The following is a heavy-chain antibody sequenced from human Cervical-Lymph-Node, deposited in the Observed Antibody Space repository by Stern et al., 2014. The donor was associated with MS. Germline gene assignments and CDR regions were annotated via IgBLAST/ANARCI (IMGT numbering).Heavy chain of an antibody. V-gene: IGHV4-39*01. J-gene: IGHJ5*02. CDR3: ARWAYSSGWYNWFDP. D-gene: IGHD3-22*01. CDR1: GGSISSSSYY. Sequence: QVQLQESGPGLVKPSETLSLTCTVSGGSISSSSYYWGWIRQPPGKGLEWIGSIYYSGSTYYNPSLKSRVTLSQDTSKNQFSLKLSSVTAADTAVYYCARWAYSSGWYNWFDPWGQGTLVTVSS. CDR2: IYYSGST.